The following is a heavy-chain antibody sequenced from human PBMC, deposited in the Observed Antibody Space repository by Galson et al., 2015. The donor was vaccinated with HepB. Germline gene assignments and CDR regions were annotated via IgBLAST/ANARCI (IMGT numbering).Heavy chain of an antibody. V-gene: IGHV3-30-3*01. CDR2: ISYDGSNK. CDR3: ARGTILLHYFDY. J-gene: IGHJ4*02. D-gene: IGHD2-15*01. Sequence: SLRLSCAASGFTFSSYAMHWVRQAPGKGLEWVAVISYDGSNKYYADSVKGRFTISRDNSKNTLYLQMNSLRAEDTAVYYCARGTILLHYFDYWGQGTLVTVSS. CDR1: GFTFSSYA.